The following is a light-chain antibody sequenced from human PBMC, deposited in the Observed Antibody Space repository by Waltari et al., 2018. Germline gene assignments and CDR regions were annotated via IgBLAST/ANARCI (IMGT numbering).Light chain of an antibody. J-gene: IGKJ4*01. V-gene: IGKV2-28*01. CDR3: MQALQTPLT. Sequence: DIVMTQSPLSLPVTPGEPASISCRSSQSLLYSDGFTYLDWYPQKPGQSPQLLIYMGSNRASGVPDRFSGSGSDTDFTLKISRVEAEDVGVYYCMQALQTPLTFGEGTKVEIK. CDR1: QSLLYSDGFTY. CDR2: MGS.